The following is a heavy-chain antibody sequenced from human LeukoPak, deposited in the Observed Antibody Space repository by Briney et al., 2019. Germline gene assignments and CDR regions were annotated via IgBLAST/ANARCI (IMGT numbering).Heavy chain of an antibody. J-gene: IGHJ4*02. CDR2: IKHSGST. D-gene: IGHD3-10*01. Sequence: SETLSLTCAVYGGSFSGYYWSWIRQPPGKGLEWMAEIKHSGSTNYNPSLMSRVTISVDTTKKQLLLKLRYVTAAETAGYFLLRQNYGSAPMRYWGQGTLVTVSS. V-gene: IGHV4-34*01. CDR3: LRQNYGSAPMRY. CDR1: GGSFSGYY.